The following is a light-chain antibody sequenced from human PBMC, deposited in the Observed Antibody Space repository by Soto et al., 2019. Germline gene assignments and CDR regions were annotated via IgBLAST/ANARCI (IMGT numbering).Light chain of an antibody. CDR3: QQRSTWPPFS. CDR2: DST. Sequence: VLTQSPATLSLTPGERATLSCRASQSIHTSLAWYQQKPGQPPRLVVYDSTLRANGVPDRFSGSGSGTDFTLTISSLEPEDFAVYYCQQRSTWPPFSFGPGTKVHIK. V-gene: IGKV3-11*01. J-gene: IGKJ3*01. CDR1: QSIHTS.